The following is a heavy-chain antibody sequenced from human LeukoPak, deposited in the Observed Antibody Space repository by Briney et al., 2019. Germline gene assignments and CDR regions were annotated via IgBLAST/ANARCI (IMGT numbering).Heavy chain of an antibody. V-gene: IGHV4-34*01. Sequence: SETLSLTCAVYGGSFSGYYWSWIRQPPGKGLEWIGEIDHSGSTNYNPSLKSRVTISVDTSKNQFSLKLSSVTAADTAVYYCASHRSGYLDYWGQGTLVTVSS. CDR3: ASHRSGYLDY. CDR1: GGSFSGYY. CDR2: IDHSGST. J-gene: IGHJ4*02. D-gene: IGHD3-3*01.